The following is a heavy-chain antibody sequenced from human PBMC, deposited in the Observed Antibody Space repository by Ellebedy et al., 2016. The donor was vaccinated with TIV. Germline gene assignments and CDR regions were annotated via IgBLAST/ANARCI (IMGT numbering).Heavy chain of an antibody. Sequence: SETLSLTXTVSGGSVSSSNYYWAWIRQRPGKGPEWIANIYYTGTTFYNPSLKSRVTISVDTSKNQFSLNLSSVTAADTAVYYCARFRSGIVVAPAHYGMDVWGQGTTVTVSS. CDR1: GGSVSSSNYY. CDR2: IYYTGTT. CDR3: ARFRSGIVVAPAHYGMDV. J-gene: IGHJ6*02. D-gene: IGHD2-2*01. V-gene: IGHV4-39*01.